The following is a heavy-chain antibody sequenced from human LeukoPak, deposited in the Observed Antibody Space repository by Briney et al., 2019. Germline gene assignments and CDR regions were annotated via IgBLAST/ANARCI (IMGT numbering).Heavy chain of an antibody. CDR3: ARAWGGWFDP. CDR2: MNPNSGNT. V-gene: IGHV1-8*01. CDR1: GYTFTSYD. J-gene: IGHJ5*02. Sequence: ASVKVSCKASGYTFTSYDINWVRQATGQGLEWMGWMNPNSGNTGYAQKFQGRVTMTRDTSISTVYMELSSLRSEATAVHYCARAWGGWFDPWGQGTLVTVSS. D-gene: IGHD3-3*01.